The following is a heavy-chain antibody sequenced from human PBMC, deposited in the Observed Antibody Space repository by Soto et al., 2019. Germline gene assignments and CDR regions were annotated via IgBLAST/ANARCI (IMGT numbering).Heavy chain of an antibody. CDR3: ARDPYSSGWYDY. J-gene: IGHJ4*02. CDR2: ISSSGSTI. D-gene: IGHD6-19*01. V-gene: IGHV3-48*03. Sequence: GGSLRLSCAASGFTFSSYEMSWVRQAPGKGLEWVSYISSSGSTIYYADSVKGRFTISRDNAKNSLYLQMNSLRAEDTAVYYCARDPYSSGWYDYWGQGTLVTVSS. CDR1: GFTFSSYE.